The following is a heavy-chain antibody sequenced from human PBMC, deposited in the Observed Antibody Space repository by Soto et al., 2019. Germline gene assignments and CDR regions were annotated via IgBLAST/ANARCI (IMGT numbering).Heavy chain of an antibody. V-gene: IGHV4-59*01. CDR2: IYYSGST. J-gene: IGHJ4*02. D-gene: IGHD3-22*01. CDR3: ARQGSSGYYYERWFDY. Sequence: ETLSLTYTVSGGSISSYYWSWIRQPPGKGLEWIGYIYYSGSTNYNPSLKSRVTISVDTSKNQFSLKLSSVTAADTAVYYCARQGSSGYYYERWFDYWGQGTLVTVS. CDR1: GGSISSYY.